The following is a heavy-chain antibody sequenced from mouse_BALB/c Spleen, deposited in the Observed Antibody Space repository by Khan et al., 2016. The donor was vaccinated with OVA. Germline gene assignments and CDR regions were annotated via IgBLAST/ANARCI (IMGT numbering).Heavy chain of an antibody. D-gene: IGHD2-10*01. V-gene: IGHV9-3-1*01. CDR2: INTYTGEP. CDR3: ARPPYFSYTLDY. CDR1: GYTFTNYG. J-gene: IGHJ4*01. Sequence: QIQLVQSGPELKKPGETVKISCKASGYTFTNYGMNWVKQSPGKALKWMGWINTYTGEPTYADDFKGRFAFSLETSASTAYLQINNHKNEDTATYFCARPPYFSYTLDYWGQGTSVTVSS.